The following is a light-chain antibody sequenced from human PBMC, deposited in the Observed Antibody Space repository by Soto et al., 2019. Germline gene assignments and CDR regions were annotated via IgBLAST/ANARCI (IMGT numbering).Light chain of an antibody. CDR1: QSVRTY. V-gene: IGKV1-39*01. Sequence: DIQMTQSPSSLSASVGDRVTITCRASQSVRTYLNWYQQKPGKAPNLLIYDVSTLHSGVPSMFSGSGSVTDFTITISSLQPADFATYYCKHSYSTPWTFCPGTKVELK. J-gene: IGKJ1*01. CDR2: DVS. CDR3: KHSYSTPWT.